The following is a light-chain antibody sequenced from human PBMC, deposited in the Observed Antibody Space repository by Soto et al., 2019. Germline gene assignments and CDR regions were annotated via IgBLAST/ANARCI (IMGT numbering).Light chain of an antibody. CDR3: QQYNSYPYT. J-gene: IGKJ2*01. V-gene: IGKV1-5*01. CDR2: HAS. CDR1: QSISIW. Sequence: DIQMTQSPSTLSASVGDRVTITCRASQSISIWLAWYQQKPGKVPNLLIYHASSLESGVPSRFSGSGSGTEFTLTISSLQPDDSATYYCQQYNSYPYTFGQATKLEIK.